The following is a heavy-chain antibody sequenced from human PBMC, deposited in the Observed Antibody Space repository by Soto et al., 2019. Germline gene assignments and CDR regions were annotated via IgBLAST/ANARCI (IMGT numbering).Heavy chain of an antibody. CDR3: AREKNTGLFDY. V-gene: IGHV4-34*01. J-gene: IGHJ4*02. CDR1: GGSFSGYY. CDR2: INHSGST. D-gene: IGHD2-8*02. Sequence: ASETLSLTCAVYGGSFSGYYWTWIRQPPGTGLEWIGEINHSGSTNYNPSLKSRVTISVDTSKNQFSLKLTSVTAADTAVYYCAREKNTGLFDYWGQGPLVTAPS.